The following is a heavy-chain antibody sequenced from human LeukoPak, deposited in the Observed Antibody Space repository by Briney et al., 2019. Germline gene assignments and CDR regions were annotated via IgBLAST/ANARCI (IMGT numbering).Heavy chain of an antibody. CDR3: ARGIKQLVPYYYYMDV. D-gene: IGHD6-6*01. CDR2: INHSGST. V-gene: IGHV4-34*01. Sequence: MSSETLSLTCAVYGGSFSGYYWSWIRQPPGKGLEWIGEINHSGSTNYNPSLKSRVTLSVDTSKNQFSLKLSSVTAADTAEYYCARGIKQLVPYYYYMDVWGKGTTVTVSS. J-gene: IGHJ6*03. CDR1: GGSFSGYY.